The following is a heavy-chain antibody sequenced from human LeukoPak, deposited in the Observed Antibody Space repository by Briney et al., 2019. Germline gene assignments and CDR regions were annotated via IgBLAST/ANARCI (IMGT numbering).Heavy chain of an antibody. CDR1: GFTFSSYW. Sequence: GGSLRLSCAASGFTFSSYWMSWVRQAPGKGLEWVANIKQDGSEKCYVDSVKGRFTISRDNAKNSLYLQMNSLRAEDTAVYYCARPSGTHYYYYYMDVWGKGTTVTVSS. J-gene: IGHJ6*03. CDR3: ARPSGTHYYYYYMDV. CDR2: IKQDGSEK. D-gene: IGHD1-14*01. V-gene: IGHV3-7*01.